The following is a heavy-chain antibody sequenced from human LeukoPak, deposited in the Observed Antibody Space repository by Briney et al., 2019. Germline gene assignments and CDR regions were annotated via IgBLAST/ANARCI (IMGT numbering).Heavy chain of an antibody. V-gene: IGHV4-30-2*01. CDR2: IYHSGST. CDR3: ARGGPLWFGELSYFDY. D-gene: IGHD3-10*01. CDR1: GGSISSGGYS. J-gene: IGHJ4*02. Sequence: SQTLSLTCAVSGGSISSGGYSWSWIRQPPGKGLEWIVYIYHSGSTYYNPSLKSRVTISVDRSKNQFSLKLSSVTAADTAVYYCARGGPLWFGELSYFDYWGQGTLVTVSS.